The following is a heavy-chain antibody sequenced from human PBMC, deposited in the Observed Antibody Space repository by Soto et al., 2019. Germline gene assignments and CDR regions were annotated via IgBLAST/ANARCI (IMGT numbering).Heavy chain of an antibody. D-gene: IGHD2-2*01. Sequence: RGESLKISCKGSGYSFTSYWISWVRQMPGKGLEWMGRIDPSDSYTNYSPSFQGHVTISADKSISTAYLQWSSLKASDTAMYYCAGSGYQLLYGMDVWGQGTTVTVSS. CDR2: IDPSDSYT. CDR1: GYSFTSYW. CDR3: AGSGYQLLYGMDV. V-gene: IGHV5-10-1*01. J-gene: IGHJ6*02.